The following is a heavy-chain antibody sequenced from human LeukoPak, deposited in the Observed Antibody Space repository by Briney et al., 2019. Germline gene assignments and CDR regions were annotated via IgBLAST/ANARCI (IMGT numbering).Heavy chain of an antibody. CDR2: IYPGDSDT. J-gene: IGHJ3*02. V-gene: IGHV5-51*01. CDR3: ARHSEGYCSGGSCPTDAFDI. D-gene: IGHD2-15*01. CDR1: GYSFTSYW. Sequence: GESLKISCKGPGYSFTSYWIGWVRQMPGKGLEWMGIIYPGDSDTRYSPSFQGQVTISADKSISTAYLQWSSLKASDTAMYYCARHSEGYCSGGSCPTDAFDIWGQGTMVTVSS.